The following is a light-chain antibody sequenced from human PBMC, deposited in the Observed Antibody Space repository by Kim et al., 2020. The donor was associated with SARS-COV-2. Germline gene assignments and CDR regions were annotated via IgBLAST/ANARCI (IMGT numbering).Light chain of an antibody. CDR3: GTWDSSLSAVV. CDR2: DKN. Sequence: GQKVTISCSGSSSNIGKNYAAWYQQLPGTAPKLRIYDKNKRPSGIPDRFAGSKSGTSATLGITGLQTGDEADYYGGTWDSSLSAVVFGGGTKLTVL. J-gene: IGLJ2*01. V-gene: IGLV1-51*01. CDR1: SSNIGKNY.